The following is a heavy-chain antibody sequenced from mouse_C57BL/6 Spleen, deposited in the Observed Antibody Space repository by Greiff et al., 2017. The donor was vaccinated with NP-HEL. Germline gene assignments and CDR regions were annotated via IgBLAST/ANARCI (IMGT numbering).Heavy chain of an antibody. D-gene: IGHD4-1*01. CDR3: ARATGTRYFEV. CDR2: IDPSDSYT. J-gene: IGHJ1*03. CDR1: GYTFTSYW. Sequence: QVQLQQPGAELVKPGASVKLSCKASGYTFTSYWMQWVQPRPGQGLEWIGEIDPSDSYTNYTQNFKGQATFTVDTSSSTAYMQLSSLTSEDSAVYYCARATGTRYFEVWGTGTTVTVSS. V-gene: IGHV1-50*01.